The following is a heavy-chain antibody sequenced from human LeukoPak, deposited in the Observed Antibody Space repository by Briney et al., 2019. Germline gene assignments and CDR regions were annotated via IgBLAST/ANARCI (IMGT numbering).Heavy chain of an antibody. V-gene: IGHV3-23*01. J-gene: IGHJ3*01. Sequence: TGGSLRLSCVASGFTFSVAAMTWVRQAPGKGLEWVSLIGASGESTYYADSVKGRFTISRDNSKNTLSLQMNSLRVEDTAMYFCAKDIQLSTWGLGTMVTVSS. D-gene: IGHD5-24*01. CDR2: IGASGEST. CDR3: AKDIQLST. CDR1: GFTFSVAA.